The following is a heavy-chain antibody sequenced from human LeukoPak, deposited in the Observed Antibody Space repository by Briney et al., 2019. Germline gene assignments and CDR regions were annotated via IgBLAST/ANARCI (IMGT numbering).Heavy chain of an antibody. V-gene: IGHV4-59*01. CDR1: GGSIRSYY. J-gene: IGHJ5*02. Sequence: AETLSLTCTVSGGSIRSYYWSWVWQPPGKGLEWVGYIYYSGSTNYNPSLKSRVTISVDTSKNQFSLKLSSVTAADTAVYYCARTLLWFGELSRGWFDPWGQGTLVTVSS. CDR3: ARTLLWFGELSRGWFDP. CDR2: IYYSGST. D-gene: IGHD3-10*01.